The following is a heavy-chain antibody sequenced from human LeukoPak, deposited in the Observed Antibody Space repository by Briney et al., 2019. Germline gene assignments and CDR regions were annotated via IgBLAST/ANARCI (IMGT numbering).Heavy chain of an antibody. J-gene: IGHJ4*02. CDR2: IYYSGST. Sequence: PSETLSLTCTVSGGSISSGDYYWSWIRQPPGKGLEWIGYIYYSGSTYYNPSLKSRVTISVDTSKNQFSLKLSSVTAADTAVYYCARDLLSFYGSGSYGGWGQGTLVTVSS. CDR1: GGSISSGDYY. D-gene: IGHD3-10*01. V-gene: IGHV4-30-4*08. CDR3: ARDLLSFYGSGSYGG.